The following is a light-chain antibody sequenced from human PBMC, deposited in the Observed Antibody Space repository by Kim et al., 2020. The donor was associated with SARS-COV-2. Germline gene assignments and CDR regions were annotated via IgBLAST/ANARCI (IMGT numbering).Light chain of an antibody. CDR2: DAS. Sequence: LSPGERATLSCRASQSVSNSLAWYQQKPGQAPRLLIYDASNRATGIPARFSGSGSGTDFTITITSLEPEDFAVYYCQQRSNWPPTFGQGTKLEIK. CDR3: QQRSNWPPT. V-gene: IGKV3-11*01. J-gene: IGKJ1*01. CDR1: QSVSNS.